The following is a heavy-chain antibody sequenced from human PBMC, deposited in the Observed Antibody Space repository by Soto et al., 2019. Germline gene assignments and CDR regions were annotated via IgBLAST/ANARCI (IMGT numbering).Heavy chain of an antibody. D-gene: IGHD3-9*01. CDR3: AKWGDILTGYSYDY. V-gene: IGHV3-23*01. J-gene: IGHJ4*02. CDR2: ISGSGGST. Sequence: GGSLRLSCAASGFTFSSYAMSWVRQAPGKGLEWVSAISGSGGSTYYADSVKGRFTISRDNSKNTLYLQMNSLRAEDTAVYYCAKWGDILTGYSYDYWGQGTLVTVSS. CDR1: GFTFSSYA.